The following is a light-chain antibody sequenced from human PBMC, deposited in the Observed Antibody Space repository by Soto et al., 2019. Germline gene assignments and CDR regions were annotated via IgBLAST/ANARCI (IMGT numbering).Light chain of an antibody. CDR2: AAS. Sequence: EIVLTQSPGTLSLSPGERATLSCRASQSVSANFVAWYQQKPGQPPRLFIFAASGRAAGIPDRFSGSGSGTDFTLTISRLEPEDFAVYYCQQYNNWPPLTFGGGTKVDIK. CDR3: QQYNNWPPLT. CDR1: QSVSANF. V-gene: IGKV3-20*01. J-gene: IGKJ4*01.